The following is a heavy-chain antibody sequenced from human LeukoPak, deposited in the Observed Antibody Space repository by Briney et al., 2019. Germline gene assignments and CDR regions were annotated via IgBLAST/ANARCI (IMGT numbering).Heavy chain of an antibody. D-gene: IGHD3-3*01. V-gene: IGHV1-46*01. Sequence: ASVKVSCKASGYTFSNYYMHWVRKAPGQGLEWMGIINPSGGSTSYGQKIQGRVNMTRDTSTSTVYMELSSLRSEDTAVYYCARESGIRTQFDYWGQGTLVTVSS. J-gene: IGHJ4*02. CDR2: INPSGGST. CDR3: ARESGIRTQFDY. CDR1: GYTFSNYY.